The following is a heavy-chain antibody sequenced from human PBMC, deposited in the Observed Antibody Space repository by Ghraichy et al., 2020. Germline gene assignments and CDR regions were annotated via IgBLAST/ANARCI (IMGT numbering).Heavy chain of an antibody. D-gene: IGHD1-26*01. V-gene: IGHV4-39*01. J-gene: IGHJ4*02. CDR2: IYYSGST. Sequence: SETLSLTCTVSGGSISTSGYYWGWIRQPPGKGLEWIGSIYYSGSTYYNPSLKSRVTISVDTSKSQFSLKLSSVTAADTAVFYCARHTGSYYSTAQDYWGQGTLVTVSS. CDR3: ARHTGSYYSTAQDY. CDR1: GGSISTSGYY.